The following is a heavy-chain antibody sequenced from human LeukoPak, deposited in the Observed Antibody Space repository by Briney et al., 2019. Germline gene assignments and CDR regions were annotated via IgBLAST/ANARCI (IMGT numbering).Heavy chain of an antibody. Sequence: GGSLRLSCAASGFTYSSYAMSWVRQAPGKGLEWVSAISGSGGSTYYADSVKGRFTISRDNSKNTLYLQMNSLRAEDTAVYYCAKGERLLRSNFDYWGQGTLVTVSS. D-gene: IGHD3-22*01. CDR3: AKGERLLRSNFDY. CDR1: GFTYSSYA. CDR2: ISGSGGST. J-gene: IGHJ4*02. V-gene: IGHV3-23*01.